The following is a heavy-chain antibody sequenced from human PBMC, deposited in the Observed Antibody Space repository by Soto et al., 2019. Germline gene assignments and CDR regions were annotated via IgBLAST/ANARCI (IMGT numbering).Heavy chain of an antibody. V-gene: IGHV3-30-3*01. CDR2: ISYDGSNK. Sequence: QVQLVESGGGVVQPGRSLRPSFAASGFTFSSYAMHWVRQAPGKGLEWVAVISYDGSNKYYADSVKGRFTISRDNSKNTLYLQMNSLRAEDTAVYYCARVGGLRGDDYWGQGTLVTVSS. CDR3: ARVGGLRGDDY. D-gene: IGHD4-17*01. CDR1: GFTFSSYA. J-gene: IGHJ4*02.